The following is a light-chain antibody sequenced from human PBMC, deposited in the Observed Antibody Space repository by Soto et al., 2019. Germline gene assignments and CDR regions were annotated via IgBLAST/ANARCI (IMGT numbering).Light chain of an antibody. J-gene: IGKJ4*01. CDR3: QQFNNWPPLT. CDR2: SAS. V-gene: IGKV3-15*01. Sequence: EVVMTQSPATLSVSPGDGATLSCRARQYVSTNLAWYQQKPGQAPRLLIYSASTRATGIPARFSGSGSGTEFTLTISSLQSEDSAVYYCQQFNNWPPLTFGGGTKVEIK. CDR1: QYVSTN.